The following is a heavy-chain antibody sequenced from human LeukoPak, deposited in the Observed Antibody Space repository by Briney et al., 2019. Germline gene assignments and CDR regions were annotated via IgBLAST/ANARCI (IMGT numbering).Heavy chain of an antibody. CDR1: GYTLTELS. CDR3: ATSTQRGGAAAAFNWFDP. CDR2: FDPEDGET. Sequence: ASVKVSCKVSGYTLTELSMHWVRQAPGKGLEWMGGFDPEDGETIYAQKFQGRVTMTEDTSTDTAYMELSSLRSEDTAVYYCATSTQRGGAAAAFNWFDPWGQGTLVTVSS. D-gene: IGHD6-13*01. V-gene: IGHV1-24*01. J-gene: IGHJ5*02.